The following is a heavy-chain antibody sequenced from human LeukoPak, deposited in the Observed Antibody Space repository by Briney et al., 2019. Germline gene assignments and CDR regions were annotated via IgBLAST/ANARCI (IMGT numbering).Heavy chain of an antibody. CDR1: GGSISSYY. J-gene: IGHJ4*02. D-gene: IGHD5-24*01. CDR2: IYHSGNT. Sequence: SETLSLTCTVSGGSISSYYWSWIRQPPGKGLEWIGYIYHSGNTNYNPSLKSRVTISLDTSKNQFSLKLSSVSAADTAVYYCSRETDGHNANFDYWGQGTLVTVSS. V-gene: IGHV4-59*01. CDR3: SRETDGHNANFDY.